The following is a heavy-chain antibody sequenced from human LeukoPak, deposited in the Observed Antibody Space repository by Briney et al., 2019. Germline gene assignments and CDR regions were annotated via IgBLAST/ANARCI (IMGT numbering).Heavy chain of an antibody. CDR3: ARDGRYDHGGNWGKTGAFDT. CDR1: GGSISSDSYY. J-gene: IGHJ3*02. CDR2: IYTSGST. V-gene: IGHV4-61*02. Sequence: SQTLSLTCTVSGGSISSDSYYWSWIRQPAGKGLEWIGRIYTSGSTNYNPSLKSRVTISVDRSKNQFSLKLSSVTAADTAGYYCARDGRYDHGGNWGKTGAFDTWGQGTMVTVSS. D-gene: IGHD4-23*01.